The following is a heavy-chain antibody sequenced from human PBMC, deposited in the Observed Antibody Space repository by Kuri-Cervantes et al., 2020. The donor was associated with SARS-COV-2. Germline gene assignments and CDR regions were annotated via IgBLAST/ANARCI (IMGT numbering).Heavy chain of an antibody. CDR1: GYSISSGYY. J-gene: IGHJ4*02. D-gene: IGHD1-26*01. Sequence: GSLRLSCAVSGYSISSGYYWGWVRQPPGKGLEWIGSIYHSGRTYYNPSLKSRVTISVDTSKNQFSLKLSSVTAADTAVYYCAREGIVGPAYYFDYWGQGTLVTVSS. CDR2: IYHSGRT. CDR3: AREGIVGPAYYFDY. V-gene: IGHV4-38-2*02.